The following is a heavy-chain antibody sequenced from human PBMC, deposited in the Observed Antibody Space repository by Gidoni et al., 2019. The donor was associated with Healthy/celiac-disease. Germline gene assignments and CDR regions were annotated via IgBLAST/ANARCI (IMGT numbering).Heavy chain of an antibody. Sequence: QVQLVQSGAEVKKPGSSVKVSCQASGGTFSSYAISWVRQAPGPGLEWMGGIIPIFGTANYAQKFQGRVTITADESTCTAYMELSSLRSEDTAVYYCARWREQQLVRSGYYYYGMDVWGQGTTVTVSS. V-gene: IGHV1-69*01. CDR1: GGTFSSYA. CDR2: IIPIFGTA. CDR3: ARWREQQLVRSGYYYYGMDV. J-gene: IGHJ6*02. D-gene: IGHD6-13*01.